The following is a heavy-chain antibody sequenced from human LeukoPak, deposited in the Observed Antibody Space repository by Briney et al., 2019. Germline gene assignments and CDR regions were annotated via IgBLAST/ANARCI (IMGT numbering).Heavy chain of an antibody. Sequence: PSETLSLTCTVSGGSVSSGSYYWSWIRQPPGKGLEWIGYIYYSGSANYNPSLKSRVTISVDTSKNQFSLKLSSVTAADTAVYYCARAAYSGSYHSDYWGQGTLVTVSS. CDR1: GGSVSSGSYY. V-gene: IGHV4-61*01. D-gene: IGHD1-26*01. CDR3: ARAAYSGSYHSDY. J-gene: IGHJ4*02. CDR2: IYYSGSA.